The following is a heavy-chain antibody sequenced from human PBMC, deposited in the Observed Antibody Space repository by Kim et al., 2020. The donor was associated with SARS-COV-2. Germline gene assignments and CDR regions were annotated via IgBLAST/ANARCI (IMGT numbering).Heavy chain of an antibody. D-gene: IGHD3-22*01. V-gene: IGHV3-21*04. Sequence: GASLRLSCAASGFTFSSYSMNWVRQAPGKGLEWVSSISSSSSYIYYADSVKGRFTISRDNAKNSLYLQMNSLRAEDTAVYYCARDLTYYYDSSGYNAFDIWGQGTMVTVSS. CDR3: ARDLTYYYDSSGYNAFDI. J-gene: IGHJ3*02. CDR2: ISSSSSYI. CDR1: GFTFSSYS.